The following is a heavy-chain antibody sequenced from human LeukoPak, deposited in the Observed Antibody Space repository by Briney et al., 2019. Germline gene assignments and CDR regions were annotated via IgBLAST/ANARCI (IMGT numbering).Heavy chain of an antibody. D-gene: IGHD3-10*01. CDR3: ARDLYSVLWFGEFLTNYGMDV. CDR2: ISAYNGNT. J-gene: IGHJ6*02. CDR1: GYTFTSYG. Sequence: AASVKVSCKASGYTFTSYGISWVRQAPGQGLEWMGWISAYNGNTNYVQKLQGRVTMTTDTSTSTAYMELRSLRSDDTAVYYCARDLYSVLWFGEFLTNYGMDVWGQGTTVTVSS. V-gene: IGHV1-18*01.